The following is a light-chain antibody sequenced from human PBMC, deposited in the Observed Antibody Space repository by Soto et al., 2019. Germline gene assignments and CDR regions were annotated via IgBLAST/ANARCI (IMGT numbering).Light chain of an antibody. Sequence: QSVLPQPASVSGSPWQSFTISFAGTSSDVGGYTYVSWYQQHPGKAPKLMIYDVSNRPSGVSNRFSGSKSGNTASLTISGLQAEDEADYYCTSYTSSSAPYVFGVGTKVTVL. V-gene: IGLV2-14*01. CDR3: TSYTSSSAPYV. CDR1: SSDVGGYTY. CDR2: DVS. J-gene: IGLJ1*01.